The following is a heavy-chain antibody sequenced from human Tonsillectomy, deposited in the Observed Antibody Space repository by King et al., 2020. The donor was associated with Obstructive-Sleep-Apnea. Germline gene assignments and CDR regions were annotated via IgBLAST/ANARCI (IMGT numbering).Heavy chain of an antibody. CDR1: GFTFSSYS. Sequence: EVQLVESGGGLVQPGGSLRLSCAASGFTFSSYSMNWVRQAPGKGLEWVSYISSSSSTIYYADSVKGRFTISRDNAKNSLYLQMNSLRAEETAVYYCAREGYCGGVCYFDAFDIWGQGTMVTVSS. V-gene: IGHV3-48*01. CDR2: ISSSSSTI. CDR3: AREGYCGGVCYFDAFDI. D-gene: IGHD2-21*02. J-gene: IGHJ3*02.